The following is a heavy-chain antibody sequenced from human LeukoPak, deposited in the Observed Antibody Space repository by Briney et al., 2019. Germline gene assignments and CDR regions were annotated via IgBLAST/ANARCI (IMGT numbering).Heavy chain of an antibody. CDR3: ARSHTQKEFCGGGRCYPTVWWFDP. CDR1: GYTFINND. J-gene: IGHJ5*01. D-gene: IGHD2-15*01. Sequence: ASVKVSCQASGYTFINNDINWVRQAPGQGLEWMAWIDPKNGNRGYAQNFQGRVTMTTDISINTAYLELSSLRSEDTAVYYCARSHTQKEFCGGGRCYPTVWWFDPWGQGTLVTVS. V-gene: IGHV1-8*01. CDR2: IDPKNGNR.